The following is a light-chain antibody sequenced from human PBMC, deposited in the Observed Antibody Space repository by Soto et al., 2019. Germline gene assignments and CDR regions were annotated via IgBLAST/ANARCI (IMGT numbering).Light chain of an antibody. CDR3: SSYTSSIS. Sequence: QSVLTQPASVSGSPGQSITISCTGTSSDVGGYNYVSWYQQHPGKAPKLMIYDVNTRPSGVSNRFSGSKSGNTASLTISGLQAEDEADYYCSSYTSSISFGGGTKLPS. J-gene: IGLJ2*01. CDR1: SSDVGGYNY. V-gene: IGLV2-14*01. CDR2: DVN.